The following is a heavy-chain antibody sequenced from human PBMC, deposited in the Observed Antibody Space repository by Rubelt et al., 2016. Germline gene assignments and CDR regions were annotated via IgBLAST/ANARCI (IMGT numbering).Heavy chain of an antibody. D-gene: IGHD3-3*01. CDR2: INHSGST. V-gene: IGHV4-34*01. Sequence: QVQLQQWGAGLLKPSETLSLTCAVYGGSFSGYYWSWIRQPPGKGLEWIGEINHSGSTNYNPSLKSRGTISGDTSKNQFALKLSSVTAADTAVYYCARVSNGYYFDYWGQGTLVTVSS. J-gene: IGHJ4*02. CDR1: GGSFSGYY. CDR3: ARVSNGYYFDY.